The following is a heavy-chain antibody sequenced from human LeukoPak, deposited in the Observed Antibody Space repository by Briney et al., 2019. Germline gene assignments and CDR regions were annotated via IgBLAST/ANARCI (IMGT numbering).Heavy chain of an antibody. CDR1: GGSISSGGYS. CDR2: IYHSGST. V-gene: IGHV4-30-2*02. Sequence: SQTLSLTCAVSGGSISSGGYSWSWIRQPPGKGLEWIGYIYHSGSTYYNPSLKSRVTISVDTSKNQFSLKLSSVTAADTAVYYCARRAAYYYGSGSYYKHYYGMDVWGQGTTVTVSS. CDR3: ARRAAYYYGSGSYYKHYYGMDV. J-gene: IGHJ6*02. D-gene: IGHD3-10*01.